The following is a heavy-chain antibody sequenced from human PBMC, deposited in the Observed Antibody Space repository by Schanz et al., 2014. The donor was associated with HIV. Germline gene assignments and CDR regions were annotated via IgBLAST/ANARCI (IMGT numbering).Heavy chain of an antibody. CDR2: INHRGNS. V-gene: IGHV4-34*02. J-gene: IGHJ4*02. Sequence: QVQLQQWGAGLLKSSETLSLTCAVYGGSFSGYYWTWIRQSPGKGLEWVGEINHRGNSNYNPSLKSRVTFSIDTSKNQFSLKLSSVTAADTAVYYCAREKDNHNAWYGSFYFDYWGQGTQVSVSS. CDR3: AREKDNHNAWYGSFYFDY. D-gene: IGHD6-13*01. CDR1: GGSFSGYY.